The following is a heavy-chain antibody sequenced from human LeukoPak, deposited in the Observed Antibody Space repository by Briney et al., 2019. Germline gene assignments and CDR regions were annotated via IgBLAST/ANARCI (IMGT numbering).Heavy chain of an antibody. D-gene: IGHD2-2*01. CDR2: IYTSGST. J-gene: IGHJ6*02. V-gene: IGHV4-4*07. Sequence: PSETLSLTCTVSGGSITNYYWSWIRQPAEKGLEWIGRIYTSGSTSYNPSFKSRVTMSVDTSKNQFSLKLSSVTAADTAVYYCARGCSSTSCWLRMDVWGQGTTVTVSS. CDR3: ARGCSSTSCWLRMDV. CDR1: GGSITNYY.